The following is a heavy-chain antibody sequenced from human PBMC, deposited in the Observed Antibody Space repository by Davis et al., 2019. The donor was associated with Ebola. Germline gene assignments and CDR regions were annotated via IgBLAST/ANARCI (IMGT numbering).Heavy chain of an antibody. Sequence: ASVKVSCKASGYTFTNYAIHWVRQAPGQGLEWMGWIGIYNLKTHYAQKFQGRVTITADESTSTAYMELSSLRSEDTAVYYCARGSSSTYYYYYGMDVWGQGTTVTVSS. CDR3: ARGSSSTYYYYYGMDV. D-gene: IGHD6-6*01. CDR2: IGIYNLKT. CDR1: GYTFTNYA. J-gene: IGHJ6*02. V-gene: IGHV1-18*01.